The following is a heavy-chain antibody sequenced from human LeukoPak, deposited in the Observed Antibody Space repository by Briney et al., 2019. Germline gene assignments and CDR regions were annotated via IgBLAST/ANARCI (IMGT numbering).Heavy chain of an antibody. D-gene: IGHD4-17*01. Sequence: PSETLSLTCTVSGGSISSYYWSWIRRPPGKGLEWIGYIYYSGSTNYNPSLKSRVTISVDTSKNQFSLKLSSVTAADTAVYYCAGADYGDSFDYWGQGTLVTVSS. CDR1: GGSISSYY. V-gene: IGHV4-59*01. CDR3: AGADYGDSFDY. CDR2: IYYSGST. J-gene: IGHJ4*02.